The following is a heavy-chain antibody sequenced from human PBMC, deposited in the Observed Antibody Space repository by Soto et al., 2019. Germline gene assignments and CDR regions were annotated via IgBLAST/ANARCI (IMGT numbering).Heavy chain of an antibody. D-gene: IGHD1-1*01. CDR3: AKASRTGTTNWFYYYNVDV. CDR2: ISGSGGST. J-gene: IGHJ6*03. Sequence: EVQLWESGGGLVQPGGSLRLSCAASGFSFSSYAMSWVRQAPGKGLEWVSAISGSGGSTYYADSVKGRFTIPRDKSKNPLFMQMDSLRAEDTAVYYSAKASRTGTTNWFYYYNVDVWGKRTTVTVSS. CDR1: GFSFSSYA. V-gene: IGHV3-23*01.